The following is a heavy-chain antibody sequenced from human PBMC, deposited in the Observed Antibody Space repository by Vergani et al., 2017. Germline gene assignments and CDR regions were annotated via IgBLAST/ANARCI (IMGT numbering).Heavy chain of an antibody. J-gene: IGHJ4*02. CDR1: GGSISSGSYY. CDR3: AVDCSSISCYTRGFDY. V-gene: IGHV4-61*02. D-gene: IGHD2-2*02. Sequence: QVQLQESGPGLVKPSQTLSLTCTVSGGSISSGSYYWSWIRQPAGKGLEWIGRIYTSGSTNYNPSLKSRVTLSLDTSKNQFSLKLSSVTAADTAVYYCAVDCSSISCYTRGFDYWGQGTLVTVSS. CDR2: IYTSGST.